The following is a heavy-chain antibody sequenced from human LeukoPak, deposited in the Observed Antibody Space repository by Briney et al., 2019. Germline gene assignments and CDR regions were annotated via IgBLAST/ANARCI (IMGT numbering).Heavy chain of an antibody. CDR2: IYSGGNT. CDR1: GFTVSSNY. V-gene: IGHV3-53*01. Sequence: GGSLRLSCAASGFTVSSNYMGWVRQAPGKGLGWVSVIYSGGNTYYADSVKGRFTISRDNSKNTLYLQMNSLRAEDTAVYYCASLPYSAPFSFDYWGQGTLVTVSS. J-gene: IGHJ4*02. D-gene: IGHD2-15*01. CDR3: ASLPYSAPFSFDY.